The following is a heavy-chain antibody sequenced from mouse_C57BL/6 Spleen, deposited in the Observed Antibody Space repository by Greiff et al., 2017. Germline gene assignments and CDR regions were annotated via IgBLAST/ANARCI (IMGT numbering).Heavy chain of an antibody. Sequence: EVKLVESGGGLVKPGGSLKLSCAASGFTFSSYAMSWVRQTPEKRLEWVATISDGGSYTYYPDNVKGRFTISRDNAKNNLYLQMSHLKSEDTAMYYCAREDYGQFACWGQGTLVTVSA. CDR1: GFTFSSYA. CDR3: AREDYGQFAC. CDR2: ISDGGSYT. V-gene: IGHV5-4*01. D-gene: IGHD1-2*01. J-gene: IGHJ3*01.